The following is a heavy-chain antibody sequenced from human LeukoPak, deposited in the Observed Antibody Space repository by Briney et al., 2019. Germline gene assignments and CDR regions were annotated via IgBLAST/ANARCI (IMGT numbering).Heavy chain of an antibody. CDR3: AKELGYCSSTSCYTGTVPLSS. CDR2: ISGSGGST. CDR1: GFTFNSYA. Sequence: GGSLRLSCAASGFTFNSYAMIWVRQAPGKGLEWVSAISGSGGSTYYADSVKGRFTISRDNSKNTLYLQMNSLRAEDTAVYYCAKELGYCSSTSCYTGTVPLSSWGQGTLVTVSS. D-gene: IGHD2-2*02. J-gene: IGHJ4*02. V-gene: IGHV3-23*01.